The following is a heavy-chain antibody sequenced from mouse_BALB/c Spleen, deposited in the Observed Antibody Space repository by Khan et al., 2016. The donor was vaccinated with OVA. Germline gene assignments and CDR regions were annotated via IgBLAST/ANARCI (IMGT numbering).Heavy chain of an antibody. CDR2: INTETGEP. Sequence: QIQLVQSGPELKKPGETVKISCKASGYTFTDYSMHWVKQAPGKGLKWMGWINTETGEPTYADDFKGRFAFSLETSASTAYLQINKLKNEDTATYFCASITTVVYYYAMDYWGQGTSVTVSS. J-gene: IGHJ4*01. CDR1: GYTFTDYS. V-gene: IGHV9-2-1*01. D-gene: IGHD1-1*01. CDR3: ASITTVVYYYAMDY.